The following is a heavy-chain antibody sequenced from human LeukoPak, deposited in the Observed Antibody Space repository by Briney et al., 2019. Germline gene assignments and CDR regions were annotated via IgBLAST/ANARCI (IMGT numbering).Heavy chain of an antibody. D-gene: IGHD3-9*01. Sequence: SVTVSCKASGFTFTSSAMQWVRQARGQRLEWIVWIVVGSGNTNYAQKFQERVTITRDMSKSTAYMELSSLRSEDTAVYYCALTDQYYDILTGYYTDYWGQGTLVTVSS. CDR3: ALTDQYYDILTGYYTDY. J-gene: IGHJ4*02. CDR2: IVVGSGNT. CDR1: GFTFTSSA. V-gene: IGHV1-58*02.